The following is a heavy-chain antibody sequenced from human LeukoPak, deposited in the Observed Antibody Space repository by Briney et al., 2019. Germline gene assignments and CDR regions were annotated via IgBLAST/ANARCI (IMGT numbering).Heavy chain of an antibody. CDR3: EGHNYGGPFDY. V-gene: IGHV3-48*02. D-gene: IGHD4/OR15-4a*01. Sequence: GGSLRLSCAASGFTLSSYSMNWVRQAPGKGLEWVSYISSSSTNIYYADSVKGRFTISRDNAKNSPHLQMNSLRDEDTAVYYCEGHNYGGPFDYWGLGTLVTVSS. CDR2: ISSSSTNI. CDR1: GFTLSSYS. J-gene: IGHJ4*02.